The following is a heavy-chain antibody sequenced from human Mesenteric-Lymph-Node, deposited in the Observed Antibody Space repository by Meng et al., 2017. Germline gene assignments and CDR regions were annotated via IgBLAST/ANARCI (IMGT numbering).Heavy chain of an antibody. J-gene: IGHJ4*02. CDR2: SRDKSRSYTT. Sequence: EVQLVESGGGLVQPGGSLILSCAASGFTLSDHYMDWFRQDPGKGLEWVGRSRDKSRSYTTEYAASVKGRFTISRDDSQNSLFLQMNSLKTEDTAVYYCATGLSGGNDVGYWGQGTLVTVSS. D-gene: IGHD4-23*01. CDR1: GFTLSDHY. V-gene: IGHV3-72*01. CDR3: ATGLSGGNDVGY.